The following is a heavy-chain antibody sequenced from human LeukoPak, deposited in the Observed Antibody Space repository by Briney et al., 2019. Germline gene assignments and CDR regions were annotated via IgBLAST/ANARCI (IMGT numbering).Heavy chain of an antibody. V-gene: IGHV3-23*01. CDR3: AKGHSDYGTGFDL. CDR1: GFTFSDFA. J-gene: IGHJ4*02. Sequence: PGGSLRLSCAASGFTFSDFAMSWVRQAPGKGLECVSVISSSGGRTYSADSVKARFTISRDNYKNTLSLQVNSLTADDTAVYYCAKGHSDYGTGFDLWGQGTLVTVPS. CDR2: ISSSGGRT. D-gene: IGHD4-17*01.